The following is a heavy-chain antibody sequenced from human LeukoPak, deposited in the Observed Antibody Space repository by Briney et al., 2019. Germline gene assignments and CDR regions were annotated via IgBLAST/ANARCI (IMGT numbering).Heavy chain of an antibody. V-gene: IGHV3-9*01. CDR1: GFTFDDYA. D-gene: IGHD6-19*01. J-gene: IGHJ1*01. CDR3: AKDMTAV. Sequence: GGSLRLSCAASGFTFDDYAMHWVRQAPGKGLEWVSGISWNSGSIGYADSVKGRFTISRDNAKNSLYLQMNSLRAEDTALYYCAKDMTAVGGQGTLVTVSS. CDR2: ISWNSGSI.